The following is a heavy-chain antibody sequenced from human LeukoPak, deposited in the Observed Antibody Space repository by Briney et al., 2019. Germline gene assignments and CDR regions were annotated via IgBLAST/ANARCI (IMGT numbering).Heavy chain of an antibody. D-gene: IGHD3-16*01. V-gene: IGHV1-2*02. CDR1: GYTFTGYY. CDR3: VPSNSFEFYFDY. J-gene: IGHJ4*02. CDR2: INPNSGGT. Sequence: ASVKVSCKASGYTFTGYYMHWVRQAPGQGLEWMGWINPNSGGTNYAQKSQGRVTMTRDTSITTAYMELNRLRSDDTAVYYCVPSNSFEFYFDYWGQGTLVTVSS.